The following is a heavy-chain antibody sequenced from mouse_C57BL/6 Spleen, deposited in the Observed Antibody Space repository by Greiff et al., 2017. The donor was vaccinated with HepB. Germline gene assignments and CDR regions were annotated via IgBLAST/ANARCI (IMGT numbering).Heavy chain of an antibody. CDR2: IYPGSGST. Sequence: QVQLQQPGAELVKPGASVKMSCKASGYTFTSYWITWVKQRPGQGLEWIGDIYPGSGSTNYNEKFKSKATLTVDTSSSTAYMQLSSLTSEDSAVYYCAREEGTGPYFDYWGQGTTLTVSS. D-gene: IGHD4-1*01. V-gene: IGHV1-55*01. CDR1: GYTFTSYW. J-gene: IGHJ2*01. CDR3: AREEGTGPYFDY.